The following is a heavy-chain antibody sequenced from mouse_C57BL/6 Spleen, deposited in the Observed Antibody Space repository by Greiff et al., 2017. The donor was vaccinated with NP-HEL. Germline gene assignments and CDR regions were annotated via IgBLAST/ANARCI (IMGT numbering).Heavy chain of an antibody. D-gene: IGHD2-1*01. J-gene: IGHJ3*01. CDR2: ISYSGST. V-gene: IGHV3-1*01. CDR1: GYSITSGYD. CDR3: ASNYEAWFAY. Sequence: EVKLMESGPGMVKPSQSLSLPCTVTGYSITSGYDWHWIRHFPGNKLEWMGYISYSGSTNYNPSLKSRISITHDTSKNHFFLKLNSVTTEDTATYYCASNYEAWFAYWGQGTLVTVSA.